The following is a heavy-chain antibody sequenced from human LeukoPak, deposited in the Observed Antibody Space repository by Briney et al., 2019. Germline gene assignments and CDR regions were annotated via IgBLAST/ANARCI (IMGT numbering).Heavy chain of an antibody. J-gene: IGHJ3*02. CDR1: GYSFTSYW. CDR3: ARTATADWDAFDI. Sequence: GESLQISCKGSGYSFTSYWIGWVRQLPGKGLEWMGIIYPGDSDTRYSPSFQGQVTISADKSISTAYLQWSSLKASDTAMYYCARTATADWDAFDIWGQGTMVTVSS. D-gene: IGHD5-18*01. V-gene: IGHV5-51*01. CDR2: IYPGDSDT.